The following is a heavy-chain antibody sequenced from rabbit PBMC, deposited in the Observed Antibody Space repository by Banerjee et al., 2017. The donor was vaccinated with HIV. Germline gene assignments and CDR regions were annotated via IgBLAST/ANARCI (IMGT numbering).Heavy chain of an antibody. J-gene: IGHJ4*01. CDR1: GFSFSNNYW. CDR3: ARSPFNL. CDR2: IDVGSSGST. V-gene: IGHV1S45*01. Sequence: QEHLEESGGDLVKPEGSLTLTCTASGFSFSNNYWLCWVRQAPGKGLEWIGCIDVGSSGSTYYASWAKGRFTISKTSSTTVTLQMTSLTVADTATYFCARSPFNLWGQGTLVTVS.